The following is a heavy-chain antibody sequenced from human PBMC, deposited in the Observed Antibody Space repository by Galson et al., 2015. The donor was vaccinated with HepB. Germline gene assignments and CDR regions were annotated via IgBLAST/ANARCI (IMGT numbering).Heavy chain of an antibody. D-gene: IGHD3-16*01. J-gene: IGHJ6*02. CDR2: IIPILGIA. Sequence: SVKVSCKASGGTFSSYTISWVRQAPGQGLEWMGRIIPILGIANYAQKFQGRVTITADKSTSTAYMELSSLRSEDTAVYYCAREGSLPGEYYYYGMDVWGQGTTVTVSS. CDR3: AREGSLPGEYYYYGMDV. CDR1: GGTFSSYT. V-gene: IGHV1-69*04.